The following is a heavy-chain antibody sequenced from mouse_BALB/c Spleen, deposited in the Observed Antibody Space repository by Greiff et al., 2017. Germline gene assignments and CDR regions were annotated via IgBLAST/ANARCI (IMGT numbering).Heavy chain of an antibody. V-gene: IGHV5-6-5*01. CDR1: GFTFSSYA. CDR2: ISSGGST. D-gene: IGHD2-4*01. Sequence: EVQRVESGGGLVKPGGSLKLSCAASGFTFSSYAMSWVRQTPEKRLEWVASISSGGSTYYPDSVKGRFTISRDNARNILYLQMSSLRSEDTAMYYCARGSPFYYDYDAWFAYWGQGTLVTVSA. J-gene: IGHJ3*01. CDR3: ARGSPFYYDYDAWFAY.